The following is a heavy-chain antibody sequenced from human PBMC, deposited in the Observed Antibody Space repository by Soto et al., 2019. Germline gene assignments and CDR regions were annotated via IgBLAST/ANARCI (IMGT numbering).Heavy chain of an antibody. Sequence: EVHLLESGGGLVQPGGSLRLACAASGFSFSNYEMTWARQAPGKGLEWVAFINPSSGTTHYADSVKGRFTISTDNSKDTLYLQLSSLRVEDTAVYYCVKGGWPDVWGQGTTVTVSS. CDR3: VKGGWPDV. J-gene: IGHJ6*02. V-gene: IGHV3-23*01. CDR1: GFSFSNYE. D-gene: IGHD2-15*01. CDR2: INPSSGTT.